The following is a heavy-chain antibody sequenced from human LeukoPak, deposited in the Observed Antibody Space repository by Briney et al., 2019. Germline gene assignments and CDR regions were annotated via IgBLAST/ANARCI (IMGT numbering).Heavy chain of an antibody. Sequence: SSVRVSCKVSGGTFSSYTISWVRQAPGQGLEWMGRIIPILGIANYAQKFQGRVTITADKSTSTAYMELSSLRSEDTAVYYCARGTSGYYYFWGQGTLVTVSS. D-gene: IGHD3-22*01. CDR1: GGTFSSYT. CDR3: ARGTSGYYYF. CDR2: IIPILGIA. J-gene: IGHJ4*02. V-gene: IGHV1-69*02.